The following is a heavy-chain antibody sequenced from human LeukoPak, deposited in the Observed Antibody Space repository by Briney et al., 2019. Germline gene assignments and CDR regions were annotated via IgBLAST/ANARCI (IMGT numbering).Heavy chain of an antibody. CDR1: GGSFSGYY. Sequence: SETLSLTCAVYGGSFSGYYWSWIRQPSGKGLEWIGEINHSGSSNYNPSLKSRVTISADTSKNQFSLKLSSVTAADTAVYYCASSDDYGDYWGQGTLVTVSS. CDR2: INHSGSS. V-gene: IGHV4-34*01. J-gene: IGHJ4*02. CDR3: ASSDDYGDY.